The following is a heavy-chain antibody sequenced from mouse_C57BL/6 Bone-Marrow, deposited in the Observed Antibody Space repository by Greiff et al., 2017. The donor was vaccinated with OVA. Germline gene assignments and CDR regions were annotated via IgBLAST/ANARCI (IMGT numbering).Heavy chain of an antibody. CDR2: IYPGDGDT. V-gene: IGHV1-82*01. D-gene: IGHD2-3*01. CDR1: GYAFSSSW. CDR3: ARSRDGT. J-gene: IGHJ2*01. Sequence: QVQLKESGPELVKPGASVKISCKASGYAFSSSWMNWVKQRPGKGLEWIGRIYPGDGDTNYNGKFKGKATLTADKSSSTAYMQLSSLTSEDSAVYFCARSRDGTWGQGTTLTVSS.